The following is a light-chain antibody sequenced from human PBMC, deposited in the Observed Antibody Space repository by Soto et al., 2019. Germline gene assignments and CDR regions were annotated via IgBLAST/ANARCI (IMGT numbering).Light chain of an antibody. Sequence: EIVMTQSPATLSVSPGERATLSCRASQSVSSNLAWYQQKPGQAPRLLIYGASSRATGIPARLSGGGSGTDFTLTISRLEPEDFAVYDCQQYGSSLITFGQGTRLEIK. V-gene: IGKV3-20*01. CDR2: GAS. CDR3: QQYGSSLIT. J-gene: IGKJ5*01. CDR1: QSVSSN.